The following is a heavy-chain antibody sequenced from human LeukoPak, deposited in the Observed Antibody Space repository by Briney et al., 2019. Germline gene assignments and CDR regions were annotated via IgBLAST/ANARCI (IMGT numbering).Heavy chain of an antibody. V-gene: IGHV1-18*01. J-gene: IGHJ4*02. CDR3: ARVVHYYYGSGSYLDY. CDR2: ISAYNGNT. CDR1: GYTFTSYG. Sequence: ASVKVSCKASGYTFTSYGISWVRQAPGQGLEWMGWISAYNGNTTYAQKLQGRVTMTTDTSTSTAYMELRSLRSDDTAVYYCARVVHYYYGSGSYLDYWGQGTLVTVSS. D-gene: IGHD3-10*01.